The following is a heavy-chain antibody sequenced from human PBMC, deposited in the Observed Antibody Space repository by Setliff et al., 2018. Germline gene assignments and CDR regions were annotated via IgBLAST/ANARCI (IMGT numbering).Heavy chain of an antibody. CDR2: MNPSSTNT. J-gene: IGHJ4*02. D-gene: IGHD2-2*02. CDR3: ARGIRYVLYGDH. Sequence: GASVKVSCKASGYTFTNYDIIRVRQATGRGLEWMGWMNPSSTNTGYAQKFRGRVTMTRDTSISTAYMELSSLRSDDTAVYYCARGIRYVLYGDHWGQGSLVTVSS. V-gene: IGHV1-8*01. CDR1: GYTFTNYD.